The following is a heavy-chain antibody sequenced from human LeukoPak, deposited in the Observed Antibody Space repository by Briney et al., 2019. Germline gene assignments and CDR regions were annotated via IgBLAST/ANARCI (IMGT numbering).Heavy chain of an antibody. D-gene: IGHD3-22*01. CDR1: GYTLTELS. CDR2: FDPEDGET. J-gene: IGHJ6*02. CDR3: ARDPTDSSGSHYYYYGMDV. V-gene: IGHV1-24*01. Sequence: GASVKVSCKVSGYTLTELSMHWVRQAPGKGLEWMGGFDPEDGETIYAQKFQGRVTITADKSTSTAYMELSSLRSEDTAVYYCARDPTDSSGSHYYYYGMDVWGQGTTVTVSS.